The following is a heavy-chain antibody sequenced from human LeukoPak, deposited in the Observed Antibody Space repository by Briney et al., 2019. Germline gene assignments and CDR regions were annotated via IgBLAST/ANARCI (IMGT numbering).Heavy chain of an antibody. CDR3: ARRVGFYGSGSLNYFDP. Sequence: SETLSLTCTVSGGSIDSSSYYWGWIRQPPGKGLEWIGSIFRTGSTYYSASLKSRVSISVDTSKNHIALKLTSVTASDTAVYFCARRVGFYGSGSLNYFDPWGQGILVSVS. J-gene: IGHJ5*01. CDR1: GGSIDSSSYY. D-gene: IGHD3-10*01. CDR2: IFRTGST. V-gene: IGHV4-39*02.